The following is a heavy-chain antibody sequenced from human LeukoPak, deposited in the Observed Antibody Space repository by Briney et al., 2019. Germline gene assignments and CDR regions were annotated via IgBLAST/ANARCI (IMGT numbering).Heavy chain of an antibody. CDR1: GGSISSGGYY. Sequence: PSETLSLTCTVSGGSISSGGYYWGWIRQHPGKGLEWIGYIYYSGSTYYNPSLKSRVTISVDTSKNQFSLKLSSVTAADTAVYYCAREEGYYDILTGYYQHNWFDPWGQGTLVTVSS. CDR3: AREEGYYDILTGYYQHNWFDP. D-gene: IGHD3-9*01. J-gene: IGHJ5*02. V-gene: IGHV4-31*03. CDR2: IYYSGST.